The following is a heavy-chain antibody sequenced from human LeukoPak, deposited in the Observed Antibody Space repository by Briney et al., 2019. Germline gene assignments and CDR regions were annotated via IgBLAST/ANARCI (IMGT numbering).Heavy chain of an antibody. D-gene: IGHD7-27*01. CDR3: ARLENWAFAF. J-gene: IGHJ4*02. CDR1: GDSVSSNSAA. V-gene: IGHV6-1*01. Sequence: SQTLSLTCALSGDSVSSNSAAWHWTRQSPSRGLEWLVRAYYRSKASTDYAGSVKTRITVTTDTSKNQFSLQLKSMTPEDTAVYYCARLENWAFAFWGQGTRIPVSS. CDR2: AYYRSKAST.